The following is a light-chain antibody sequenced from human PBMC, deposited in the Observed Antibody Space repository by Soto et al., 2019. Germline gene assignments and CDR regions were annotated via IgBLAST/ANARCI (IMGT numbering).Light chain of an antibody. V-gene: IGKV1-5*03. CDR2: LAS. Sequence: DIQMTQSPSTLSASVGDRVTVTCWASQEIGSFLAWYQQKPGKAPKLLIYLASRLESGVPSRFSGSGSGTEFTLTISGLQPDDFATYFCQQYNPHSFYTFGPGTKLEIK. CDR1: QEIGSF. J-gene: IGKJ2*01. CDR3: QQYNPHSFYT.